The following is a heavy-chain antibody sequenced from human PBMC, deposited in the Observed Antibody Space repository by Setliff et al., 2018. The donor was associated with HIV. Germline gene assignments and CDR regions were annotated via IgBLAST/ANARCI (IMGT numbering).Heavy chain of an antibody. D-gene: IGHD5-12*01. CDR3: AREFGAGIRQIVAGEFYYMDV. J-gene: IGHJ6*03. CDR2: INPNSGGT. Sequence: ASVKVSCKASGYTFTGYYMHWVRQAPGPGLEWMGWINPNSGGTDYVQKFQGRVTMTRDTSINTAYLELSRLRSDDTAVYYCAREFGAGIRQIVAGEFYYMDVWGKGTTVTVSS. V-gene: IGHV1-2*02. CDR1: GYTFTGYY.